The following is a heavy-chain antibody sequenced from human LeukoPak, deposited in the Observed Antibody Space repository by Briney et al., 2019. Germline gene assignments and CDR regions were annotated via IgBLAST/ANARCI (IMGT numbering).Heavy chain of an antibody. CDR2: ISTSSHMI. V-gene: IGHV3-11*01. CDR1: GFSFSDYY. D-gene: IGHD1-26*01. Sequence: GGSLRLPCEASGFSFSDYYMTWIRQAPGKGLEWISYISTSSHMIYYADSVKGRFTISRDNAKNSLYLQMNSLRAEDTAVYYCGRDGSGSPDYWGQGTLVTVSS. J-gene: IGHJ4*02. CDR3: GRDGSGSPDY.